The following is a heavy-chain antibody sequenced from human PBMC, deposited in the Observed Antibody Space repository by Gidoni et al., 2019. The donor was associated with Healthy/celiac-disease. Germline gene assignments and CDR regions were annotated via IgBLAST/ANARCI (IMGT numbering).Heavy chain of an antibody. V-gene: IGHV4-31*03. D-gene: IGHD3-16*02. J-gene: IGHJ4*02. CDR2: IYYSGRT. Sequence: QVQLQESAPGLGKPSQTLSLTCPVSGVPIISGGYIWSWIRQHPGKGLEWIGYIYYSGRTYYNPSLKSRVTISVDTSKIQFSLKLNSVTAADTAVYYCARAQYDYVWGSYRSDPHFDYWGQGTLVTVSS. CDR3: ARAQYDYVWGSYRSDPHFDY. CDR1: GVPIISGGYI.